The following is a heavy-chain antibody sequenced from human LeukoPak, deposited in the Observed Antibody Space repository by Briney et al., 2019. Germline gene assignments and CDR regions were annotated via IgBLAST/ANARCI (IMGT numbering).Heavy chain of an antibody. V-gene: IGHV3-30*02. J-gene: IGHJ4*02. CDR2: IRYDGTYK. CDR3: AKDRLGYCSGGSCYYFDY. Sequence: GGSLRLSCAASGFTFSSYGMHWVRQPPGKGLEWVAFIRYDGTYKYYADSVKGRFTMSRDNSKNTLYLQMNSLRAEDTAVYYCAKDRLGYCSGGSCYYFDYWGQGTLVTVSS. CDR1: GFTFSSYG. D-gene: IGHD2-15*01.